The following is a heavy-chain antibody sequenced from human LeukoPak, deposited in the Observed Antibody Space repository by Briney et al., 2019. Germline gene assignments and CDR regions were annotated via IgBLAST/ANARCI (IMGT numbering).Heavy chain of an antibody. J-gene: IGHJ5*02. CDR1: GGSISSYY. D-gene: IGHD2-2*01. V-gene: IGHV4-4*07. Sequence: SETLSLTCTVSGGSISSYYWSWIRQPAGKGLEWIGRIYISGSTNYNPSLKSRVTMSVDTSKNQFSLKLTSVTAADTAVYYCAKDRIVVVPAANNWFDPWGQGTLVTVSS. CDR3: AKDRIVVVPAANNWFDP. CDR2: IYISGST.